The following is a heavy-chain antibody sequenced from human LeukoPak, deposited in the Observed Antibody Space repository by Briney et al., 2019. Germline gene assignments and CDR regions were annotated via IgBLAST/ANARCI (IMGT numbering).Heavy chain of an antibody. CDR2: INWNGGST. CDR1: GFTFDDYG. Sequence: GGSLRLSCAASGFTFDDYGMSWVRQAPGKGLEWVSGINWNGGSTGYADSVKGRFTISRDHAKNSLYLQMNSLRAEDTALYYCARVQVGVAHKPLDYWGQGTLVTVSS. J-gene: IGHJ4*02. CDR3: ARVQVGVAHKPLDY. D-gene: IGHD2-15*01. V-gene: IGHV3-20*04.